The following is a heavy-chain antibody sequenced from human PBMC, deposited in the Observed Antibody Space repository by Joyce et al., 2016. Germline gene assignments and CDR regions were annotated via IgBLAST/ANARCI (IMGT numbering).Heavy chain of an antibody. D-gene: IGHD3-10*01. CDR2: LYPNDSDT. CDR3: ARAKDYFGLTTYLYYFDY. CDR1: GYSFTTSW. J-gene: IGHJ4*02. V-gene: IGHV5-51*01. Sequence: EVRLVQSGAEVKKPGESVRISCNGSGYSFTTSWIGWVRQMPGKGLEWMGSLYPNDSDTKYSPAFQGKVTISADKSISTAYLQWSSLKASDTAIYYCARAKDYFGLTTYLYYFDYWGQGTLVTVSS.